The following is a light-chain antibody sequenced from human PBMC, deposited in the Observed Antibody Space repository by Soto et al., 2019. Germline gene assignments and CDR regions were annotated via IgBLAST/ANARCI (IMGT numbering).Light chain of an antibody. J-gene: IGLJ1*01. Sequence: QSALTRPRSVSESPGQSVTISCTGTSSDVGGYDYLSWYQQHPGKAPKLLIYGVSERPSGVPDRFSGSKSGSTASLTISGLQAEDEADYYCCSYSDTYTYVFGTGTKVTVL. V-gene: IGLV2-11*01. CDR2: GVS. CDR1: SSDVGGYDY. CDR3: CSYSDTYTYV.